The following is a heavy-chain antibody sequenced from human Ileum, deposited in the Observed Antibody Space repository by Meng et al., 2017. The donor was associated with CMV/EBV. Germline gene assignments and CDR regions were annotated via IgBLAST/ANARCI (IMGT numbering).Heavy chain of an antibody. D-gene: IGHD3-10*01. CDR2: ISSSGDYI. Sequence: GGSLRLSCAASGFTFSRYSMDWVRQAPGKGLEWVSSISSSGDYIYYADSLKGRFTISRDNAKNTLYLQMNSLRAEDTAVYYCAREAGWSDYKRPFDYWGQGTLVTVSS. V-gene: IGHV3-21*01. J-gene: IGHJ4*02. CDR1: GFTFSRYS. CDR3: AREAGWSDYKRPFDY.